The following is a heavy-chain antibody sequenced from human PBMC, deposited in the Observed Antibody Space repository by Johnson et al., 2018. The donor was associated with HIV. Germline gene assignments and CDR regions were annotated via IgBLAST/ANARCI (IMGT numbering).Heavy chain of an antibody. V-gene: IGHV3-20*04. CDR2: MRVIDGST. Sequence: EQLVESGGGVVRPGGSQRLSCAASGFIFDDYGMSWVRQAPGTGLEWVSSMRVIDGSTYYADSVQGRFTISRDNSKNTLYLQMNSLRAEDTAVYYCARERRPWGPDAFDIWGQGTMVTVSS. D-gene: IGHD3-16*01. CDR1: GFIFDDYG. CDR3: ARERRPWGPDAFDI. J-gene: IGHJ3*02.